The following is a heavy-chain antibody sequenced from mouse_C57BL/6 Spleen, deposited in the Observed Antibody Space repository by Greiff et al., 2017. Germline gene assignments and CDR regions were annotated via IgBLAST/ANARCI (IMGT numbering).Heavy chain of an antibody. CDR3: ARNRVVARAMDY. CDR1: GFSLTSYG. CDR2: IWSGGST. J-gene: IGHJ4*01. D-gene: IGHD1-1*01. Sequence: QVQLQQSGPGLVQPSQSLSITCTVSGFSLTSYGVHWVRQSPGKGLEWLGVIWSGGSTDYNAAFISRLSISKDNSKSQVFVKMNSLQADDTAIYYCARNRVVARAMDYWGQGTSVTVSS. V-gene: IGHV2-2*01.